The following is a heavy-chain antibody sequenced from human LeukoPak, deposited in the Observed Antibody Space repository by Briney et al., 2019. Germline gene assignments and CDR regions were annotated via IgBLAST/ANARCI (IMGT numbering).Heavy chain of an antibody. J-gene: IGHJ5*02. V-gene: IGHV3-11*01. Sequence: GGSLRLSCAASGFTDSSNYMSWVRQAPGKGLEWVSYISSSGSTIYYADSVKGRFTISRDNAKNSLYLQMNSLKTEDTAVYYCSGGYYYDSSGYRGSWGQGTLVTVSS. D-gene: IGHD3-22*01. CDR1: GFTDSSNY. CDR2: ISSSGSTI. CDR3: SGGYYYDSSGYRGS.